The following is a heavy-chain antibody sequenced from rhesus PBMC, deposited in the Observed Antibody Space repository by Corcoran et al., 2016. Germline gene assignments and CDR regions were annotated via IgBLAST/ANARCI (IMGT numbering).Heavy chain of an antibody. J-gene: IGHJ4*01. Sequence: QVTLKESGPALVKPTQTLTLTCIFSGFSLSTSGMGVGWIRQPPGKTLEWLEHIYWNDDKRYSTSRTIMLTIYKDTSKNQVVLTMTNMDPVDTATYYCVRRRNEYSNYFDYWGQGVLVTVSS. V-gene: IGHV2-1*01. CDR2: IYWNDDK. D-gene: IGHD4-23*01. CDR1: GFSLSTSGMG. CDR3: VRRRNEYSNYFDY.